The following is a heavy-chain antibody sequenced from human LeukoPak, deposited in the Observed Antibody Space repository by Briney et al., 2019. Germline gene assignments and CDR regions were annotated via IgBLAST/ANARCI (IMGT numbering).Heavy chain of an antibody. D-gene: IGHD3-16*02. V-gene: IGHV3-23*01. CDR2: ISGSGDTT. CDR1: GFTFSSYA. CDR3: AKGPKGSYLLSPYYFDY. Sequence: GGSLRLSCAASGFTFSSYAMSWVRQAPGKGLEWVSAISGSGDTTYYADSVKGRFTISRDNSKNTLYLQMNSLRAEDTAVYYCAKGPKGSYLLSPYYFDYWGQGTLVTVSS. J-gene: IGHJ4*02.